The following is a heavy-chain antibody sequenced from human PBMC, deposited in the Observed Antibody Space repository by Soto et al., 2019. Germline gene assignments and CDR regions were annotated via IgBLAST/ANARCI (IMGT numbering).Heavy chain of an antibody. J-gene: IGHJ4*02. Sequence: SETLSLTCTVSGGSISSYYWSWIRQPPGKGLEWIGYIYYSGSTNYNPSLKSRVTISVDTSKNQFSLKLSSVTAADTAVYYCARDQGYCSGGSCYVAGYWGQGTLVT. CDR2: IYYSGST. V-gene: IGHV4-59*12. CDR1: GGSISSYY. CDR3: ARDQGYCSGGSCYVAGY. D-gene: IGHD2-15*01.